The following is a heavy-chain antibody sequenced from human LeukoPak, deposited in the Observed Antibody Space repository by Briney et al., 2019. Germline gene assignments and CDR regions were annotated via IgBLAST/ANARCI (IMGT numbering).Heavy chain of an antibody. CDR1: GFTFSVYE. CDR3: ARDTLEYSNSPDALDI. D-gene: IGHD4-23*01. V-gene: IGHV3-48*03. CDR2: IGSSGSTV. J-gene: IGHJ3*02. Sequence: GGSLRLSCAASGFTFSVYEMNWVRQAPGKGLEWVSYIGSSGSTVYYADSVKGRFTISRDNAKNSLYMQMESLRDEDTAIYYCARDTLEYSNSPDALDIWGQGTMVTVSS.